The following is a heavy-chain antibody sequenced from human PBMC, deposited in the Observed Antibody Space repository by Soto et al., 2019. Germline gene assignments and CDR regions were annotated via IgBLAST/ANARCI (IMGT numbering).Heavy chain of an antibody. Sequence: QVQLQESGPGLVKPSGTLSLTCAVSGDSISNTNWWTWVRQSPGKGLEWIGEIYQSGRSTYSPSLEGRVTMSLDRSKNQFSLRLRSVTAADTAVYYCGTSVVVAAIDYWGQGALVIVSS. J-gene: IGHJ4*02. V-gene: IGHV4-4*02. CDR3: GTSVVVAAIDY. D-gene: IGHD2-15*01. CDR2: IYQSGRS. CDR1: GDSISNTNW.